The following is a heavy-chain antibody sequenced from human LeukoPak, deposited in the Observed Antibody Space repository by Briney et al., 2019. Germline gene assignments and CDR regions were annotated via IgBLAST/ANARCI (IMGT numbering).Heavy chain of an antibody. CDR2: IYYTGTT. V-gene: IGHV4-39*01. Sequence: PSETLSLTCTVSGGSISSSLYHWGSIRQSPGENLEWLGSIYYTGTTHYNPSLKSRVTISVDTSKNQFSLNLSSVTAADTAVYYCARQGIGLRSFDPWGQGTLVTVSS. CDR1: GGSISSSLYH. D-gene: IGHD3/OR15-3a*01. CDR3: ARQGIGLRSFDP. J-gene: IGHJ5*02.